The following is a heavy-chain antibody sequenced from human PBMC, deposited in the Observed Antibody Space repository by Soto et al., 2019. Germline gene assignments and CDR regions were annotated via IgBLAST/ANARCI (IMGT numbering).Heavy chain of an antibody. CDR1: GGSFSGYY. V-gene: IGHV4-34*01. Sequence: SETLSLTCAVYGGSFSGYYWSWIRQPPGKGLEWIGEINHSGSTNYNPSLKSRVTISVDTSKNQFSLKLSSVTAADTAVYYCARGPHCGGDCTVRDFAYRVQGTLVTVSS. CDR3: ARGPHCGGDCTVRDFAY. CDR2: INHSGST. D-gene: IGHD2-21*02. J-gene: IGHJ4*02.